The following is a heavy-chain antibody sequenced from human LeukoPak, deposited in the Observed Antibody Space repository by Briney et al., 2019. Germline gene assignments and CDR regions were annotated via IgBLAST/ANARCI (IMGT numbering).Heavy chain of an antibody. D-gene: IGHD1-14*01. CDR1: GFTFSSYL. J-gene: IGHJ4*02. Sequence: GGSLRLSCAASGFTFSSYLMYWVRQGPGKGLVWVSRINSDGSITTYADFVKGRFTISRDNAKNTLYLQMNSLRAEDTAVYYCAKRNAWGQGTLVTVSS. CDR3: AKRNA. CDR2: INSDGSIT. V-gene: IGHV3-74*03.